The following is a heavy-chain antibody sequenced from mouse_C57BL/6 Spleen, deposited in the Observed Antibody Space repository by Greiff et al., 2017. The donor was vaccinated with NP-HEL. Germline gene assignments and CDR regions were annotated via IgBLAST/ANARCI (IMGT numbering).Heavy chain of an antibody. D-gene: IGHD2-1*01. CDR3: ARGYYGNYVAY. J-gene: IGHJ3*01. V-gene: IGHV1-72*01. CDR2: IAPTSDGT. Sequence: QVQLQQPGAELVKPGASVKLSCKASGYTFTSYWMHWVKQRPGRGLEWLGRIAPTSDGTTYNEKFKSKATLTVDKPSSTAYMQLSSLTSEDSAVYYCARGYYGNYVAYWGQGTLVTVSA. CDR1: GYTFTSYW.